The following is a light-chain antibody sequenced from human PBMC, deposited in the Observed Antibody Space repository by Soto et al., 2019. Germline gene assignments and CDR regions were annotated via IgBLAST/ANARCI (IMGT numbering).Light chain of an antibody. CDR3: QEYNTFPFT. V-gene: IGKV1-5*01. Sequence: DIQMTQSPSTLSASVGDRVTITCRASHSISSLLAWYQQKPGKAPKVIIYDVSNLESGVPSRFSGSGSGTEFTLTISSLQPEDFAAYYCQEYNTFPFTFGQGTRLEI. J-gene: IGKJ2*01. CDR2: DVS. CDR1: HSISSL.